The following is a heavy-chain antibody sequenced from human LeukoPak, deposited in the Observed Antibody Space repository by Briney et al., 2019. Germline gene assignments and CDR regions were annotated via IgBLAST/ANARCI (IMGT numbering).Heavy chain of an antibody. V-gene: IGHV4-34*01. CDR3: ARDRSGSSGGTLYAFDI. CDR1: GGSFSGDY. CDR2: INHSGST. D-gene: IGHD1-26*01. Sequence: PSETLSLTCAVYGGSFSGDYWSWIRQPPGKGLDWIGEINHSGSTNYNPSLKSRVTISVDTSKNQFSLQLNSVTPEDTAVYYCARDRSGSSGGTLYAFDIWGQGTMVTASS. J-gene: IGHJ3*02.